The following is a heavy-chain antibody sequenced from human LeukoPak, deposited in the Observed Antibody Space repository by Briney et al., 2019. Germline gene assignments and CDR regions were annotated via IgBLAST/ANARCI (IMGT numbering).Heavy chain of an antibody. Sequence: SETLSLTCTVSRGSISGYSWSWIRQPPGKGLEWIGEINHSGSTNYNPSLKSRVTISVDTSKNQFSLKLSSVTAADTAVYYCARASGYSSGWFRSPSYYFDYWGQGTLVTVSS. V-gene: IGHV4-34*01. J-gene: IGHJ4*02. D-gene: IGHD6-19*01. CDR3: ARASGYSSGWFRSPSYYFDY. CDR1: RGSISGYS. CDR2: INHSGST.